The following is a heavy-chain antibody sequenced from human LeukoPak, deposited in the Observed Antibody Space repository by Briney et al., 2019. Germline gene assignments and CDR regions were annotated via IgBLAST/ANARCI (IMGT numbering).Heavy chain of an antibody. D-gene: IGHD6-19*01. J-gene: IGHJ4*02. V-gene: IGHV3-66*01. CDR1: GFTFSSYW. Sequence: GGSLRLSCVASGFTFSSYWMSWVRQAPGKGLEWVSVIYSGGSTYYADSVKGRFTISRDNSKNTLYLQMNSLRAEDTAVYYCARAVAGTYYFDYWGQGTLVTVSS. CDR3: ARAVAGTYYFDY. CDR2: IYSGGST.